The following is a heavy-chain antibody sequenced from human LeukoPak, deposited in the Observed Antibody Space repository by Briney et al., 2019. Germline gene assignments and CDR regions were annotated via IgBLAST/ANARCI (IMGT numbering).Heavy chain of an antibody. CDR3: ARQRPRYCSSTSCYRDYYMDV. J-gene: IGHJ6*03. V-gene: IGHV4-38-2*02. Sequence: SETLSLTCTVSGGSISSGYYWGWIRQPPGKGLEWIGSIYHSGSTYYNPSLKSRVTISVDTSKNQFSLKLSSVTAADTAVYYCARQRPRYCSSTSCYRDYYMDVWGKGTTVTVSS. CDR1: GGSISSGYY. D-gene: IGHD2-2*01. CDR2: IYHSGST.